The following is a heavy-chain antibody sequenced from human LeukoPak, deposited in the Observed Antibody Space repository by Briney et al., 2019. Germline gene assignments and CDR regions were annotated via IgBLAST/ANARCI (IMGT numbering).Heavy chain of an antibody. D-gene: IGHD3-3*01. V-gene: IGHV3-21*01. CDR3: ARDWRYDFWSGYQSLFDY. CDR1: GFTFSSYS. CDR2: ISSSSSYI. J-gene: IGHJ4*02. Sequence: GGSLRLSCAASGFTFSSYSMNWVRQAPGKGLEWVSSISSSSSYIYYADSVKGRFTISRDNAKNSLYLQMNSLRAEDTAVYYCARDWRYDFWSGYQSLFDYWGQGTLVTVSS.